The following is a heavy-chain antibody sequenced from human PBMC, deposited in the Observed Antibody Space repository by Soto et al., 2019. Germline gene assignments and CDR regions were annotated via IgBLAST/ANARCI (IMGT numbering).Heavy chain of an antibody. CDR3: ARKTWCLNYYNGMAV. V-gene: IGHV1-2*02. Sequence: QVQLVQSGAEVKKSGASVKVSCKPSGYSFSDYFIQWVRQAPGQGLEWVAWINPKTAATNYAKKSKDGGQVSWYTSSTLSCMELTSLRPHDAEVYYCARKTWCLNYYNGMAVWGQWTTVIVSS. D-gene: IGHD2-21*02. CDR1: GYSFSDYF. J-gene: IGHJ6*02. CDR2: INPKTAAT.